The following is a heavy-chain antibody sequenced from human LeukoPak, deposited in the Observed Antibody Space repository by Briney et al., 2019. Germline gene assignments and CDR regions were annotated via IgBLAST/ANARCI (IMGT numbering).Heavy chain of an antibody. CDR3: ASSTVTRTDYFDY. D-gene: IGHD4-17*01. V-gene: IGHV3-23*01. Sequence: PGGSLTLSCAASGFTFSSYAMSWLRQAPGKGLVWVSAIIGSGGSTYYADSVRGRFTISRDNSKNTLYLQMNSLRGEDTAVYYCASSTVTRTDYFDYWGQGTLVTVSS. CDR1: GFTFSSYA. J-gene: IGHJ4*02. CDR2: IIGSGGST.